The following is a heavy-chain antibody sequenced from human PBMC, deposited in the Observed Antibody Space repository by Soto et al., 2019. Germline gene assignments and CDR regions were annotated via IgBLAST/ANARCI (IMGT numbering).Heavy chain of an antibody. CDR3: TRAAGGSGSYYNDGFVY. CDR1: GFIFVAYA. Sequence: RLSCTASGFIFVAYAVSSIRHASGKGLGWVVFMRSKDYGGTTEYTASVKGRFTISRDDSKSIAYLQMNSLKTEDTAVYYCTRAAGGSGSYYNDGFVYWGQGTLVTVSS. V-gene: IGHV3-49*01. CDR2: MRSKDYGGTT. D-gene: IGHD3-10*01. J-gene: IGHJ4*02.